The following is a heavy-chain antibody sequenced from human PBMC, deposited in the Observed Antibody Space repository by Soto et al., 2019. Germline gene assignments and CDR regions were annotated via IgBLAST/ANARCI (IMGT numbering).Heavy chain of an antibody. CDR3: VKLQEESGLMESYIDC. D-gene: IGHD2-8*01. J-gene: IGHJ4*02. CDR1: GFTFSSYA. V-gene: IGHV3-23*01. CDR2: VRGGGTHT. Sequence: EVQLLESGGGLGQPGGSLRLSFAASGFTFSSYAMTWVRQAPGKGLEWVSGVRGGGTHTSYADSVKGRFTITRDNSKKALHLQMNGLRVEDTAVYYCVKLQEESGLMESYIDCWGQGTPVTVS.